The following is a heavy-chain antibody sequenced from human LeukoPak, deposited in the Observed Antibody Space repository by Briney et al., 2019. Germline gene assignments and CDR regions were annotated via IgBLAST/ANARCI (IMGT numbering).Heavy chain of an antibody. CDR2: IYYIGLT. CDR3: AGGLSSGWSLLGWFDP. J-gene: IGHJ5*02. V-gene: IGHV4-30-4*01. Sequence: SETLSLTCTISGGSISSGDYYWSWIRQPPGNGLEWIGYIYYIGLTYYNPALKSRVIISVGTSRDQLSLKLSSLTAAGTAVSCCAGGLSSGWSLLGWFDPWGQGTLVTVSS. D-gene: IGHD6-19*01. CDR1: GGSISSGDYY.